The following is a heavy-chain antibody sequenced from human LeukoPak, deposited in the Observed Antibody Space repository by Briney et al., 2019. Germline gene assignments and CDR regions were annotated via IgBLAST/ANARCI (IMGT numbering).Heavy chain of an antibody. CDR1: GFTFSSYN. D-gene: IGHD3-22*01. J-gene: IGHJ4*02. CDR3: ARDYGEHYYDSSGYYGGFDY. CDR2: ISSSSSYI. Sequence: PGGSLRLSCAASGFTFSSYNMNWFRQAPGKGLEWVSSISSSSSYIYYADSVKGRFTISRDNAKNSLYLQMNSLRAEDTAVYYCARDYGEHYYDSSGYYGGFDYWGQGTLVTVSS. V-gene: IGHV3-21*01.